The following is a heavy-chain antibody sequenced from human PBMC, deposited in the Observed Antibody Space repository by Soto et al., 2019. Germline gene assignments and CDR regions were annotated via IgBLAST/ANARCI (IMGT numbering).Heavy chain of an antibody. CDR1: GGTFSSYA. J-gene: IGHJ6*02. D-gene: IGHD5-12*01. CDR2: IIPIFGTA. V-gene: IGHV1-69*13. CDR3: ARSRLRFQYYYYGMDV. Sequence: SVKVSCKASGGTFSSYAISWVRQAPGQGLEWMGGIIPIFGTANYAQKFQGRVTITADESTSTAYMELGSLRSEDTAVYYCARSRLRFQYYYYGMDVWGQGTTVTVSS.